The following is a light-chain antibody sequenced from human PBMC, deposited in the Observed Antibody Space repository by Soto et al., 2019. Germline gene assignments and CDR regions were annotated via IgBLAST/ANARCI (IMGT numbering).Light chain of an antibody. J-gene: IGLJ3*02. CDR1: SNDVGGYNY. CDR2: EVT. Sequence: QSALTQPASVSGSPGQSITISCTGTSNDVGGYNYVSWYQHYPGKAPKLVIYEVTKRPSGAPDRFSGSKSGNTASLTVSGLQAADEADYFCSSFAGNNNLVFGGGTKLTVL. V-gene: IGLV2-8*01. CDR3: SSFAGNNNLV.